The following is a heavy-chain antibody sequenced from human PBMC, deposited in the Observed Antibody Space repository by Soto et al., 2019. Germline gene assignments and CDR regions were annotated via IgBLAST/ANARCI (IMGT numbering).Heavy chain of an antibody. CDR1: GFPFSTSN. D-gene: IGHD3-16*01. J-gene: IGHJ5*02. CDR2: ISRSSTYI. Sequence: EVQLVESGGGLANPGGSLRLSCVVSGFPFSTSNMNWVRQAPGKGLEWVSFISRSSTYIYYADSVKGRFTISRDDAENALFLQMNSLRAEDTAVYYCARGVLPISSTSWFDPWGQGTLVTVSS. CDR3: ARGVLPISSTSWFDP. V-gene: IGHV3-21*01.